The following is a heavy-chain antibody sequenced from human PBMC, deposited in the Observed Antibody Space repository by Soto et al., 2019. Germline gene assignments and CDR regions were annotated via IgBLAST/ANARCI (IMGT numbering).Heavy chain of an antibody. CDR2: ISSSSSTI. Sequence: GGTLRLSCAASGFTFSSYSMNWVRQAPGKGLEWVSYISSSSSTIYYADSVKGRFTIFRDNDKNSLYLQMNSLRDEDTAVYYCAREAFYSSGPINWFDPWGQGTLVTVSS. CDR1: GFTFSSYS. D-gene: IGHD6-19*01. V-gene: IGHV3-48*02. CDR3: AREAFYSSGPINWFDP. J-gene: IGHJ5*02.